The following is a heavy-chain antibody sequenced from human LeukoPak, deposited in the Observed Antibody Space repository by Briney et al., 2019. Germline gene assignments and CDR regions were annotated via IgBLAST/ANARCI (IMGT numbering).Heavy chain of an antibody. CDR1: GFTFSSYS. Sequence: GGSLRLSCAASGFTFSSYSMNWVRQAPGKGLEWVSSISSSSSYIYYADSVKGRFTISRDNAKNSLYLQMNSLRAEDTAVYYCAKARDIVVVVAARIDYWGQGTLVTVSS. CDR2: ISSSSSYI. J-gene: IGHJ4*02. CDR3: AKARDIVVVVAARIDY. D-gene: IGHD2-15*01. V-gene: IGHV3-21*04.